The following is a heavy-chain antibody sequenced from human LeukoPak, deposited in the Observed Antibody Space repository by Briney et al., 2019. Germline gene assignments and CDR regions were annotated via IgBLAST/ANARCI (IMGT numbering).Heavy chain of an antibody. D-gene: IGHD6-19*01. CDR3: AKVRAGTQRSGPDY. Sequence: PGGSLRLSCAASGFTFTSYSMNWVRQAPGKGLEWVSTISGGGGSTYYADSVKGRFTISRDNSKNTLYLQMNSLRVGDTAVYYCAKVRAGTQRSGPDYWGQGTLVTVSS. CDR1: GFTFTSYS. CDR2: ISGGGGST. J-gene: IGHJ4*02. V-gene: IGHV3-23*01.